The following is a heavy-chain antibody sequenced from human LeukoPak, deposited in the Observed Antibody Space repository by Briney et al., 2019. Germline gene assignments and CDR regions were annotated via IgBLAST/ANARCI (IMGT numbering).Heavy chain of an antibody. CDR3: ATDSKSSSLMITFGGV. V-gene: IGHV1-24*01. Sequence: ASVKVSCKVSGYTLTELSMHWVRQAPGKGLEWMGRFDPEDDETIYAQKFQGRVTMTEDTSTDTAYMEMSSLRSEDTAVYYCATDSKSSSLMITFGGVWGQGTLVTVSS. CDR1: GYTLTELS. CDR2: FDPEDDET. J-gene: IGHJ4*02. D-gene: IGHD3-16*01.